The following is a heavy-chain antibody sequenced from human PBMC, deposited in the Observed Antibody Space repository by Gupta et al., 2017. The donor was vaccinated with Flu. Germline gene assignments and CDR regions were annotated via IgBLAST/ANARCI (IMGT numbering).Heavy chain of an antibody. CDR1: GGSISSGGYY. CDR2: IYYSGST. Sequence: QVQLQESGPGLVKPLQTLSLTCTVSGGSISSGGYYWSWIRQHPGKGLEWIGYIYYSGSTYYNPSLKSRVTISVDTSKNQFSLKLSSVTAADTAVYYCARSEVIRPSFYGMDVWGQGTTVTVSS. CDR3: ARSEVIRPSFYGMDV. D-gene: IGHD3-3*01. J-gene: IGHJ6*02. V-gene: IGHV4-31*03.